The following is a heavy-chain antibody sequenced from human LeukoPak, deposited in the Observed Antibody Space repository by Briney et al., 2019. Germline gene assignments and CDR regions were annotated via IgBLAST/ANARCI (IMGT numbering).Heavy chain of an antibody. J-gene: IGHJ4*02. Sequence: ASVKVSCKASGYTFTSYGISWVRQAPGQGLEWMGWISAYNGNTNYAQKLQGRVTMTTDTSTSTAYMELRSLRSDDTAVYYCARDIPGISYDFWSGYYPRFDYWGQGTLVTVSS. CDR2: ISAYNGNT. V-gene: IGHV1-18*01. CDR1: GYTFTSYG. D-gene: IGHD3-3*01. CDR3: ARDIPGISYDFWSGYYPRFDY.